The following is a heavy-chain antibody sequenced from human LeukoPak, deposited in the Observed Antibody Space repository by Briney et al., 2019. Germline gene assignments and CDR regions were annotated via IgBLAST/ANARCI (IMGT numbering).Heavy chain of an antibody. V-gene: IGHV3-23*01. CDR1: RFTFSSYA. J-gene: IGHJ4*02. CDR2: ISGSGDHT. Sequence: GGSLRLSCTASRFTFSSYALSWVRQAPVKALEWVSAISGSGDHTYYADSVKGRFTISRDNSKNTLYLQMISLRAEDTAVYYCAKHGFSSGWTQVPADHWGQGTLVTVSS. CDR3: AKHGFSSGWTQVPADH. D-gene: IGHD6-19*01.